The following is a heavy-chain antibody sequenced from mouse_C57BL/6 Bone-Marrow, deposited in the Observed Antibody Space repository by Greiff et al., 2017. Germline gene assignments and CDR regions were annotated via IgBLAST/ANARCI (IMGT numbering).Heavy chain of an antibody. CDR2: INPNNGGT. CDR1: GYTFTDYY. V-gene: IGHV1-26*01. Sequence: EVQLQQSGPELVKPGASVKISCKASGYTFTDYYMNWVKQSHGKSLEWIGDINPNNGGTSYNQKFKGKATLTVDKSSSTAYMELRSLTSEDSAVYYCARDWAWFAYCGQGTLVTVSA. D-gene: IGHD4-1*01. J-gene: IGHJ3*01. CDR3: ARDWAWFAY.